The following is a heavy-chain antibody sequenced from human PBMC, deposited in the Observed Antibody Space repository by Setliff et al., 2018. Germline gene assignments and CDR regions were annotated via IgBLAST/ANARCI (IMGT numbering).Heavy chain of an antibody. J-gene: IGHJ6*02. D-gene: IGHD5-18*01. Sequence: GGSLRLSCAASGFTFDDYAMHWVRQAPGKGLAWVSGIGGRGTTTYYADSVKGRFTISRDNSKNTVYLQMNSLRAEDTSIYYCANAYNYGYAHYYYGMDVWGQGTTVTVSS. V-gene: IGHV3-23*01. CDR1: GFTFDDYA. CDR3: ANAYNYGYAHYYYGMDV. CDR2: IGGRGTTT.